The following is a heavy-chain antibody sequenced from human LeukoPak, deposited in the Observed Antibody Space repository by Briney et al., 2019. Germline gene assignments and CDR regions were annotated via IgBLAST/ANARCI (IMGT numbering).Heavy chain of an antibody. CDR2: IRYDGSNK. D-gene: IGHD3-10*01. V-gene: IGHV3-30*02. CDR1: GFSFSSYG. Sequence: PGGSLRLSCAASGFSFSSYGMDWVRQAPGKGLEWVAFIRYDGSNKYYADSVKGRFTISRDNSKNTLYLQMNSLRAEDTAVYYCAKTYGSGSYYGDWGQGTLVTVSS. CDR3: AKTYGSGSYYGD. J-gene: IGHJ4*02.